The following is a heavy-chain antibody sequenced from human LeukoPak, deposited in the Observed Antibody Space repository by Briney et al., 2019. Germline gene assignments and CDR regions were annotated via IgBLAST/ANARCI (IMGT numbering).Heavy chain of an antibody. V-gene: IGHV1-8*01. Sequence: ASVKVSCKASGYTFTSYDINWVRQATGQGLEWMGWMNPNSGNTGYAQKFQGRVTMTRDTSTSTVYMELSSLRSEDTAVYYCARDGVLAGLDAFDIWGQGTMVTVSS. J-gene: IGHJ3*02. CDR3: ARDGVLAGLDAFDI. D-gene: IGHD2-8*02. CDR1: GYTFTSYD. CDR2: MNPNSGNT.